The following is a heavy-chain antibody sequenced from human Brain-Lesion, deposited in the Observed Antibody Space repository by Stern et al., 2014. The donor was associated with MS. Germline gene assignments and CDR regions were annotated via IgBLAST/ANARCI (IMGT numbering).Heavy chain of an antibody. D-gene: IGHD1-26*01. CDR1: GDTLTELS. CDR2: FDPEDGEA. V-gene: IGHV1-24*01. Sequence: HVQLVQSGAEVKKPGASGKVSCKVSGDTLTELSMHWGRQAPRKGLEWMGGFDPEDGEAICAQKFQGRVTLTEDTSTDTAYMELSSLRSEDTAVYYCAPLSPGAGGNYYRHFDYWGQGTLVTVSS. J-gene: IGHJ4*02. CDR3: APLSPGAGGNYYRHFDY.